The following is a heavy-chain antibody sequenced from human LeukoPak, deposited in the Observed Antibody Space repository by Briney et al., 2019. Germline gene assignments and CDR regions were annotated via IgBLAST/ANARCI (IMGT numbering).Heavy chain of an antibody. J-gene: IGHJ4*02. CDR3: ARFTRFPIRFDN. Sequence: PSGTLSLTCTVSGGSISSYHWSWIRQPPGKGLEWIGYIYYSGGTNYNPSLQSRVTISVDTSKNQVSLNLSSVTTADTAVYFCARFTRFPIRFDNWGQGILVTVSS. V-gene: IGHV4-59*01. CDR1: GGSISSYH. D-gene: IGHD2-21*01. CDR2: IYYSGGT.